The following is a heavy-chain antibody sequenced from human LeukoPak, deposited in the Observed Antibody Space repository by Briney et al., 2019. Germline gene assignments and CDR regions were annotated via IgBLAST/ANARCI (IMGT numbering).Heavy chain of an antibody. CDR3: ASLQPYYDFWSGYTHTLDHYGMDV. V-gene: IGHV4-39*01. Sequence: PSETLSLTCTVSGGSISSSSYYWGWIRQPPGKGLEWIGSIYYSGSTYYNPSLKSRVTISVDTSKNQFSLKLSSVTAADTAVYYCASLQPYYDFWSGYTHTLDHYGMDVWGQGTTVTVSS. J-gene: IGHJ6*02. CDR1: GGSISSSSYY. D-gene: IGHD3-3*01. CDR2: IYYSGST.